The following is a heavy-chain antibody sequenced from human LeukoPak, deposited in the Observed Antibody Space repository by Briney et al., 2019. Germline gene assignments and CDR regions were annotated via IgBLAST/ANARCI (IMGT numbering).Heavy chain of an antibody. CDR3: ARAPVTSCRGAYCYPFDY. CDR2: IYSGGST. V-gene: IGHV3-66*02. Sequence: GGSLRLSCAASEFSVGSNYMTWVRQAPGKGLEWVSLIYSGGSTYYADSVKGRFTISRDNSKNTLYLQMNSLRAEDTAVYYCARAPVTSCRGAYCYPFDYWGQGTLVTVSS. CDR1: EFSVGSNY. J-gene: IGHJ4*02. D-gene: IGHD2-21*01.